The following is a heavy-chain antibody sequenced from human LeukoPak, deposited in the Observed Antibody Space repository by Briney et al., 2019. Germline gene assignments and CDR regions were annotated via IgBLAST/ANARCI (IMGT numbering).Heavy chain of an antibody. J-gene: IGHJ4*02. D-gene: IGHD6-19*01. Sequence: PSETLSLTCTVSGDSISSRSYYWGWIRQSPGKGLEWIGSIYHTGSTYYNPSLKSRVTISLDASNKQFSLRLSSVTAADTAVYYCARGSHPVTGTLGGYFDPWGQGTLVTVSS. CDR2: IYHTGST. V-gene: IGHV4-39*02. CDR1: GDSISSRSYY. CDR3: ARGSHPVTGTLGGYFDP.